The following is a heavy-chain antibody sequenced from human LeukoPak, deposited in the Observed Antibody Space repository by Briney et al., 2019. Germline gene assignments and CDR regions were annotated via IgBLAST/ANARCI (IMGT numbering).Heavy chain of an antibody. J-gene: IGHJ4*02. CDR1: GFTFSSYA. V-gene: IGHV3-30*01. CDR3: ARVSIFGVVIPPDY. Sequence: PGRSLRLFCATSGFTFSSYAMHWVRQAPGKGLEWVAVISSDGTNKYYADSVKGRFTISRDNSKNTPYLQMNSLRAEDTAVYYCARVSIFGVVIPPDYWGQGTLVTVSS. D-gene: IGHD3-3*02. CDR2: ISSDGTNK.